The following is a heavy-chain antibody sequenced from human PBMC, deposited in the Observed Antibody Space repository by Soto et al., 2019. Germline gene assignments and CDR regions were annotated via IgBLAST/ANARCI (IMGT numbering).Heavy chain of an antibody. V-gene: IGHV4-31*02. CDR1: GGSISSGGYY. CDR2: IYYSGST. D-gene: IGHD3-10*01. CDR3: ARGGTGDDGFDI. Sequence: QVQLQESGPGLVKPSQTLSLTWTVSGGSISSGGYYWSWIRQHPGKGLEWIGYIYYSGSTYYNPSLKSRVTISVDTSKKQFSLKLSSVTAADPAVYYCARGGTGDDGFDIWGQGTMVTVSS. J-gene: IGHJ3*02.